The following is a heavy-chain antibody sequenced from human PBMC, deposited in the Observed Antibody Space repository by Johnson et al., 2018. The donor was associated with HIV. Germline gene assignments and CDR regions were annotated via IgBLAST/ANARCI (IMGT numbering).Heavy chain of an antibody. CDR1: GFTFSDYD. J-gene: IGHJ3*02. CDR2: IGTAGDT. Sequence: VQLVESGGGLVKPGGSLRLSCAASGFTFSDYDMHWVRQATGKGLEWVSAIGTAGDTYYADSVKGRFTISRDNSKNTLYLQMNSLRAEDTALYYCAREQELIGERAFDIWGQGTMVTVSS. D-gene: IGHD6-13*01. CDR3: AREQELIGERAFDI. V-gene: IGHV3-13*01.